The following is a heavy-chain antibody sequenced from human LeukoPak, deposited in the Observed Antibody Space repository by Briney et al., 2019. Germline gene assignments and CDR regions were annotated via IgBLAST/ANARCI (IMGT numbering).Heavy chain of an antibody. CDR3: AKDNSLIYYYYGMDV. CDR1: GFTFSSYA. D-gene: IGHD2-8*01. CDR2: ISGSGGST. V-gene: IGHV3-23*01. J-gene: IGHJ6*02. Sequence: GGSLRLSCVASGFTFSSYAMSWVRQAPGKGLEWVSGISGSGGSTYYADSVKGRFTISRDNSKNTLYLQMNSLRAEDTAVYYCAKDNSLIYYYYGMDVWGQGTTVTVSS.